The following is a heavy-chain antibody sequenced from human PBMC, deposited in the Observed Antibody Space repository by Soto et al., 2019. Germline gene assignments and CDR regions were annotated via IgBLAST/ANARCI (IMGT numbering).Heavy chain of an antibody. CDR3: ARGRCSGGSCCSSSVEGYFDY. D-gene: IGHD2-15*01. CDR2: INHSGST. Sequence: SETLSLTCAVYGGPFSGYYWSWIRQPPGKGLEWIGEINHSGSTNYNPSLKSRVTISVDTSKNQFSLKLSSVTAADTAVYYCARGRCSGGSCCSSSVEGYFDYWGQGTLVTVSS. J-gene: IGHJ4*02. CDR1: GGPFSGYY. V-gene: IGHV4-34*01.